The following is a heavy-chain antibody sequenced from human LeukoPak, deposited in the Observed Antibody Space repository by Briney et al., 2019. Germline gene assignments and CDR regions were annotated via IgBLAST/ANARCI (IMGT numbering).Heavy chain of an antibody. Sequence: VASVKVSCKASGYTFTTYGVTWVRQAPGQRLEWMGWINAGNGNTKYSQKFQGRVTITRDTSASTAYMELSSLRSEDTAVFYCARTEMATILDFDYWGQGTLVTVSS. CDR3: ARTEMATILDFDY. D-gene: IGHD5-24*01. V-gene: IGHV1-3*01. CDR1: GYTFTTYG. J-gene: IGHJ4*02. CDR2: INAGNGNT.